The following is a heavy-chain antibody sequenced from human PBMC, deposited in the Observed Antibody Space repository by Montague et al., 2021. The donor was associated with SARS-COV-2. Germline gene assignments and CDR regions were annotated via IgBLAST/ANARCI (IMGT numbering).Heavy chain of an antibody. CDR2: TYYRSKWAT. J-gene: IGHJ3*02. CDR1: GDSVSSKSVT. CDR3: AGSGITLNDVDALDI. V-gene: IGHV6-1*01. Sequence: CAISGDSVSSKSVTWNWIRQSPSRGLEWLGRTYYRSKWATDYAESVKXRIVITPDTSKNQLSLQLTSVIPEDTAVYFCAGSGITLNDVDALDIGGQGTMVTVSS. D-gene: IGHD1-14*01.